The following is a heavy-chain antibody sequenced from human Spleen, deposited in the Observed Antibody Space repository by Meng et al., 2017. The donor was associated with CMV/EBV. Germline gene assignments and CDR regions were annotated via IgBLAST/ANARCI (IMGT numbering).Heavy chain of an antibody. D-gene: IGHD3-3*01. V-gene: IGHV1-8*01. CDR3: ARGLSARTRTIFGVRASYFFDY. Sequence: ASVKVSCKASGYTFTSYDINWVRQATGQGLEWVGWMNPNSGNTGYAQKFQGRVTMTRNTSISTAYMELSSLRSEDTAVYYCARGLSARTRTIFGVRASYFFDYWGQGTLVTVSS. CDR1: GYTFTSYD. J-gene: IGHJ4*02. CDR2: MNPNSGNT.